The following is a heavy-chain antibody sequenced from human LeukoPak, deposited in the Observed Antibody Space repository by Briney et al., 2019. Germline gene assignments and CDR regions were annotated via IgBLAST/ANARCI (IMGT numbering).Heavy chain of an antibody. J-gene: IGHJ4*02. Sequence: ASVKISCKASGYTFTSHYMHWVRQAPGQGLEWMVVIHPSGGSTSYAQRFQGRVTMTKDTSTSTVYIERSSLRFEDTAVFYCARMGMDTAMVTNYFDLWGREPCLPSPQ. V-gene: IGHV1-46*01. D-gene: IGHD5-18*01. CDR1: GYTFTSHY. CDR3: ARMGMDTAMVTNYFDL. CDR2: IHPSGGST.